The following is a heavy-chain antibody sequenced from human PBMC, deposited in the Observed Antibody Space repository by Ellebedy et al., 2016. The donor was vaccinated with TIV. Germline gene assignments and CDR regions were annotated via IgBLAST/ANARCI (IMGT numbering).Heavy chain of an antibody. D-gene: IGHD3-9*01. V-gene: IGHV1-3*01. CDR1: GYTFSSYT. CDR3: ARRYVGRGDDPLCFDY. CDR2: INAGNGNT. J-gene: IGHJ4*02. Sequence: ASVKVSCKASGYTFSSYTVHWVRQAPGQRLEWMGWINAGNGNTKYSQKFQGRVTMTRNTSISTTYMELSSLRSEDTAVYYCARRYVGRGDDPLCFDYWGQGTLVTVSS.